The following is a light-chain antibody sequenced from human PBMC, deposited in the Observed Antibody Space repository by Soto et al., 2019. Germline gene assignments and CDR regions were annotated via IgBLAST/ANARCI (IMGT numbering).Light chain of an antibody. CDR1: SSNIGAGFD. V-gene: IGLV1-40*01. J-gene: IGLJ1*01. Sequence: QSVLTQPPSGSGDPGQRVTISCTGSSSNIGAGFDVHWYQQLPGTAPKLLVYGNSNRPSGVPDRFSGSKSGTSASLAVTGLQAEDQADYYCQSYDSSLSADVFGTGTKVTVL. CDR2: GNS. CDR3: QSYDSSLSADV.